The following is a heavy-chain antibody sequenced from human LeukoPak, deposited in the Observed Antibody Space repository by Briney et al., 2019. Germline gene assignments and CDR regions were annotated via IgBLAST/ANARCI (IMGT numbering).Heavy chain of an antibody. CDR1: GGSISSSSYY. CDR3: ARLLSSDWYKGAFDI. CDR2: IYYSGST. V-gene: IGHV4-39*01. D-gene: IGHD6-19*01. J-gene: IGHJ3*02. Sequence: SETLSLTCTVSGGSISSSSYYWGWIRQPPGKGLEWIGSIYYSGSTYYNPSLKSRVTISVDTSKNQFSLKLTSVTAADTAVYYCARLLSSDWYKGAFDIWGQGTMVTVSS.